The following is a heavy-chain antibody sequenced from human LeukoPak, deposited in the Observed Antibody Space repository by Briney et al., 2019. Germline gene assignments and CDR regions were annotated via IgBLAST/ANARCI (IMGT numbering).Heavy chain of an antibody. D-gene: IGHD6-13*01. J-gene: IGHJ6*02. Sequence: GGSLRLSCAASGITFSSYAMHWVRQAPGKGLEWVAIISSDGSTKYYADSVKGRFTISRDNPKNTLYLQMNSLRAEDTAVYYCAKRGFSTSWYALDVWGQGTTVTVSS. CDR3: AKRGFSTSWYALDV. CDR1: GITFSSYA. CDR2: ISSDGSTK. V-gene: IGHV3-30*18.